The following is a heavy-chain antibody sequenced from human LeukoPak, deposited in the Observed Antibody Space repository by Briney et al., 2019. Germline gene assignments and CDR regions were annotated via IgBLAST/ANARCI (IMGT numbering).Heavy chain of an antibody. CDR2: IIPTLGIA. J-gene: IGHJ4*02. CDR1: GGTFSNDA. CDR3: ARDSHYSAAPSDY. V-gene: IGHV1-69*04. D-gene: IGHD2-21*01. Sequence: SVKVSCKASGGTFSNDAISWVRQAPGQGLDWMARIIPTLGIAKYAQKFQGRVTITADSSTSTAYMELRSLRSEDTAVYYCARDSHYSAAPSDYWGQGTLVTVSS.